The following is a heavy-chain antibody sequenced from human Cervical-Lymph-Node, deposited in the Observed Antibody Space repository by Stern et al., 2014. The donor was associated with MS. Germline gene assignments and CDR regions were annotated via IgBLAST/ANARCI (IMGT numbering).Heavy chain of an antibody. CDR1: GYTFSAYY. V-gene: IGHV1-2*06. CDR2: ISGHTGGT. J-gene: IGHJ4*02. Sequence: VQLVESGTEVEKPGTSVRVSCKASGYTFSAYYVHWVRQAPGQGLEWMGRISGHTGGTNYAKKFQGRVTMDRDPSISTAYLELASLRSDDTAVYYCAREGRSTVTTAAAYWGQGTLVTVSS. CDR3: AREGRSTVTTAAAY. D-gene: IGHD4-17*01.